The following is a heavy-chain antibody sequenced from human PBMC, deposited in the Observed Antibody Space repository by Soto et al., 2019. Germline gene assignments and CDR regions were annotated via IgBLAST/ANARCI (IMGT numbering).Heavy chain of an antibody. J-gene: IGHJ4*02. CDR2: IYSDDTT. CDR3: ASYYDSSGFTDY. Sequence: EVQLVESGGGLVQPGESLRLSCAASGFTVSGNYMMWVRQAPGKGLEWVSAIYSDDTTYYADSVKGRFTISRDNSKNTLYLQMYSLRAEDTATYYCASYYDSSGFTDYCGQGTLVTVSS. CDR1: GFTVSGNY. V-gene: IGHV3-66*01. D-gene: IGHD3-22*01.